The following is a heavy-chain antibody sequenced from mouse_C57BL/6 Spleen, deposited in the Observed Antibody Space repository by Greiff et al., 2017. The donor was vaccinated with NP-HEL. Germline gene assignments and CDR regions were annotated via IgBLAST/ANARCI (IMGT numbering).Heavy chain of an antibody. CDR3: ARGGWDYEGDY. J-gene: IGHJ4*01. CDR2: IDPSDSET. CDR1: GYTFTSYW. D-gene: IGHD2-4*01. Sequence: VQLQQPGAELVRPGSSVKLSCKASGYTFTSYWMHWVKQRPIQGLEWIGNIDPSDSETHYNQKFKDKATLTVDKSSSTAYMQLSSLTSEDSAVDYCARGGWDYEGDYWGQGTSVTVSS. V-gene: IGHV1-52*01.